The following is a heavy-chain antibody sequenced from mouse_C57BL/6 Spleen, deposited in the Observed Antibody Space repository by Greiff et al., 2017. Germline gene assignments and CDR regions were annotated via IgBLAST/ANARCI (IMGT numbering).Heavy chain of an antibody. V-gene: IGHV2-5*01. CDR2: IWGGGST. D-gene: IGHD2-4*01. CDR3: AKTDYDAYYAMDY. Sequence: QVQLQQSGPGLVQPSQSLSITCTVSGFSLTSYGVHWVRQSPGKGLEWLGVIWGGGSTDYNAAFMSRLSITKDNSKSQVFFKMNSLQADDTAIYYCAKTDYDAYYAMDYRGQGTSVTVSS. J-gene: IGHJ4*01. CDR1: GFSLTSYG.